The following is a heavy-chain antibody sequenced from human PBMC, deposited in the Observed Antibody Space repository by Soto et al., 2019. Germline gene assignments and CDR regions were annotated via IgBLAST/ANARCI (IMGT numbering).Heavy chain of an antibody. Sequence: EVQLVESGGGLVQPGGSLRLSCAASGFAFSSYWMSWVRQAPGKGLEWVANIKQDGSEKSYVDSVKGRFTISRDNAKNSLYLQMNSLRAEDTAVYYCAREGGYGDYVFDYWGQGTLVTVSS. CDR1: GFAFSSYW. CDR2: IKQDGSEK. J-gene: IGHJ4*02. V-gene: IGHV3-7*01. D-gene: IGHD4-17*01. CDR3: AREGGYGDYVFDY.